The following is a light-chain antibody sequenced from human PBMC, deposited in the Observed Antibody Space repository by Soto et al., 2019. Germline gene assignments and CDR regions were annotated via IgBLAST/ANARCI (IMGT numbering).Light chain of an antibody. CDR3: SSFAGNNTLV. J-gene: IGLJ2*01. CDR2: EVS. V-gene: IGLV2-8*01. CDR1: SSEVGGYNY. Sequence: SALTQPPSASGSPGQSVTISCTGTSSEVGGYNYVSWYQQHPGKAPKLMISEVSKRPSGVPDRFAGSKSGNTTSLTVSGLQAEDEAYYYCSSFAGNNTLVFGGGTTLTVL.